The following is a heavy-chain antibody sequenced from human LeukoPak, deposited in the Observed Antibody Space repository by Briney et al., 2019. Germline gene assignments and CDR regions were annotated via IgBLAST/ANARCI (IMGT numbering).Heavy chain of an antibody. Sequence: ASVKVSCKAFGYTFTSNYMHWVRQAPGQGPEWMGVISPSGGSTTYAQKFQGRVTLTRDMSTSTDYLELSSLRSEDTAVYSCARDTAISYEFRSGSYDRAPYYDYYMDVRAGGTTVTVSS. CDR1: GYTFTSNY. CDR3: ARDTAISYEFRSGSYDRAPYYDYYMDV. CDR2: ISPSGGST. J-gene: IGHJ6*03. D-gene: IGHD3-3*01. V-gene: IGHV1-46*01.